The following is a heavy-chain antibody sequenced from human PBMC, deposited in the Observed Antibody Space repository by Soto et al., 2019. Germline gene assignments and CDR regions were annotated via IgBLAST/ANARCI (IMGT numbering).Heavy chain of an antibody. J-gene: IGHJ3*02. CDR1: GGTFGIYA. D-gene: IGHD6-6*01. V-gene: IGHV1-69*13. CDR2: VSAIFGPA. Sequence: SLKVSCKASGGTFGIYAISWVRQAPGQGHEWMGGVSAIFGPAKYAQEFQGRGTITADEATGTAYMELSSLGSEDTGVYYCARDKSGAARLRAFDIWGQGTMVTVSS. CDR3: ARDKSGAARLRAFDI.